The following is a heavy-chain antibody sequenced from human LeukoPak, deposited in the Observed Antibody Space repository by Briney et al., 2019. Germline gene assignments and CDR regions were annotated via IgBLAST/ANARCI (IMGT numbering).Heavy chain of an antibody. CDR3: ARQNVVVPAAILGFDI. CDR2: IYHSGST. D-gene: IGHD2-2*01. V-gene: IGHV4-38-2*01. J-gene: IGHJ3*02. CDR1: GYSISSGYY. Sequence: PSETLSLTCAVSGYSISSGYYWGWIRQPPGKGLEWIGSIYHSGSTYYNPSLKSRVTISVDTSKNQFSLKLSSVTAADTAVYYCARQNVVVPAAILGFDIWGQGTMVAVSS.